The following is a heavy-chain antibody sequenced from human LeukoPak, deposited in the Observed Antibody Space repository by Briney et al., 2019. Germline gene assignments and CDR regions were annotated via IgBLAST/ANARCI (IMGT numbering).Heavy chain of an antibody. CDR2: IKQDGGEK. J-gene: IGHJ4*02. D-gene: IGHD3-10*01. CDR3: ARRPVPDPWVPGNFDY. V-gene: IGHV3-7*03. Sequence: PGGSLRLSCAASGFTFSSYWMSWVRQAPGKGLEWVANIKQDGGEKYYVDSVKGRFTISRDNAKNSLYLQMNSLRAEDTAVYYCARRPVPDPWVPGNFDYWGQGTLVAVSS. CDR1: GFTFSSYW.